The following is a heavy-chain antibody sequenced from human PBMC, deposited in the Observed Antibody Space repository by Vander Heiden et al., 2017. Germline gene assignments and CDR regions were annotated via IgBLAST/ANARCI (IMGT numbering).Heavy chain of an antibody. V-gene: IGHV3-21*01. D-gene: IGHD2-8*01. CDR2: ISSSSSYI. Sequence: ELQLVQSGGGLVKPGGSLILSCAAPEFTFSIHTMNWVRQAPGKGLEWVSYISSSSSYIYYADSVKGRFTISRDNGKNSLYLQMNSLRAEDTAVYYCASVVDCVNGVCSLMDVWGQGTTVTVSS. CDR3: ASVVDCVNGVCSLMDV. CDR1: EFTFSIHT. J-gene: IGHJ6*02.